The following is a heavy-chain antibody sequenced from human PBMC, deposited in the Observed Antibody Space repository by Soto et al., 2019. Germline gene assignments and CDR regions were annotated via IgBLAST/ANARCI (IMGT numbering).Heavy chain of an antibody. D-gene: IGHD3-22*01. CDR3: ARDLSAGVGVHYYDSSGYLNYGMDV. J-gene: IGHJ6*02. Sequence: ASVKVSCKASGGTLSSYTISWVRQAPGQGLEWMGRIIPILGIANYAQKLQGRVTMTTDTSTSTAYMELRSLRSVDTAVDYCARDLSAGVGVHYYDSSGYLNYGMDVWGQGTTVTVSS. CDR1: GGTLSSYT. CDR2: IIPILGIA. V-gene: IGHV1-69*04.